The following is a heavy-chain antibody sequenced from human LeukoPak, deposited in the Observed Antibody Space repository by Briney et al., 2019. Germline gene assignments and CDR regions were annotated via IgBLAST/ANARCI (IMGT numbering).Heavy chain of an antibody. CDR1: GGSISSYY. D-gene: IGHD3-10*01. CDR3: ARELKLLWGGELPNGFDP. J-gene: IGHJ5*02. V-gene: IGHV4-59*01. CDR2: IYYSGST. Sequence: SETLSLTCTVSGGSISSYYWSWIRQPPEKVLEWIGYIYYSGSTNYNPSLKGRVTISVDTSKNQFSLKMRPVAAADTAVYYCARELKLLWGGELPNGFDPWGQGTLVTVSS.